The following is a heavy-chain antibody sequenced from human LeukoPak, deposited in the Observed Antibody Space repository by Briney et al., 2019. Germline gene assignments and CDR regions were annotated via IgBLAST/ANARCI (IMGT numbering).Heavy chain of an antibody. CDR3: ARGVDYYDSGGTIYY. V-gene: IGHV3-33*08. J-gene: IGHJ4*02. D-gene: IGHD3-22*01. CDR2: VWYDGSKT. CDR1: GFTFSSYA. Sequence: PGGSLRLSCSASGFTFSSYAMHWVRQAPGKGLEWVAVVWYDGSKTYSADSVKGRITISRDDSKNTLYLQMNSLRAEDTAVYYCARGVDYYDSGGTIYYWGQGTLVTVSS.